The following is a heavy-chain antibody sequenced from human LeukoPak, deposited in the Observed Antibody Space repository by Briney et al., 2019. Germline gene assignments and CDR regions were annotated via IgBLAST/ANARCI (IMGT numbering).Heavy chain of an antibody. CDR3: ARAIVVVPAAEPYYYYGMDV. V-gene: IGHV3-21*01. CDR1: GLTFSSYS. CDR2: ISSSSSYI. J-gene: IGHJ6*02. D-gene: IGHD2-2*01. Sequence: GGSLRLSCAASGLTFSSYSMNWVRQAPGKGLEWVSSISSSSSYIYYADSVKGRFTISRDNAKNSLYLQMNSLRAEDTAVYYCARAIVVVPAAEPYYYYGMDVWGQGTTVTVSS.